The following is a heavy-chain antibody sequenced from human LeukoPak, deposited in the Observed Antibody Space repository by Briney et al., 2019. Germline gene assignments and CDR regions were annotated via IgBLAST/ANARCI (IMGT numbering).Heavy chain of an antibody. Sequence: PSETLSLTCAVYGGSFSGYYWSWLRQPPGKGLEWIGEINHSGSTNYNPSLKSRVTISVDTSKNQFSLKLSSVTAADTAVYYCARRKYYYKFDPWGQGTLVTVSS. D-gene: IGHD3-10*01. CDR1: GGSFSGYY. CDR3: ARRKYYYKFDP. J-gene: IGHJ5*02. V-gene: IGHV4-34*01. CDR2: INHSGST.